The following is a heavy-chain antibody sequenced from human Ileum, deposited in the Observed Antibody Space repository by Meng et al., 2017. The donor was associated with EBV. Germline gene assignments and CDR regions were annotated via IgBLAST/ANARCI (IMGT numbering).Heavy chain of an antibody. CDR3: ATSRIAKFDR. CDR1: GDSVSSDKTA. CDR2: TYRRSRWYY. V-gene: IGHV6-1*01. J-gene: IGHJ5*02. Sequence: QFQLQESGPGLVQPSQSLSLSCVISGDSVSSDKTAWNWIRQSPSRGLEWLGRTYRRSRWYYDYALSVKSRINISPDTTKNQVPLQLNSVTDEDTGIYYCATSRIAKFDRWGQGTLVTVSS.